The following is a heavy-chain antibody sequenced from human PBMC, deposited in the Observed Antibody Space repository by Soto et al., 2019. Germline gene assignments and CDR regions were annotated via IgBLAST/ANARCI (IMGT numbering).Heavy chain of an antibody. J-gene: IGHJ6*02. CDR2: IWYDGSNK. CDR1: GFTFSSYG. Sequence: GGSLRLSCAASGFTFSSYGMHWVRQAPGKGLEWVAVIWYDGSNKYYADSVKGRFTISRDNSKNTLYLQMNSLRAEDTAVYYCASPLQQLVPFNYYYYGMDVWGQGTTVTVSS. CDR3: ASPLQQLVPFNYYYYGMDV. D-gene: IGHD6-13*01. V-gene: IGHV3-33*01.